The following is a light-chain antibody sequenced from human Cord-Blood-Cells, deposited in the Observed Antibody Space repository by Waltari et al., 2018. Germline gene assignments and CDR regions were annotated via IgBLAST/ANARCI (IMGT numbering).Light chain of an antibody. Sequence: DIQMTQSPSSLSASVGDRVTITCQASQDIINYLNWYQQKPGKAPKLLIYDASNLETGVPSRFSGSGSGTDFTFTISRLQPEDIATYYCQQYDNLPPYSFGQGTKLEIK. J-gene: IGKJ2*03. CDR1: QDIINY. V-gene: IGKV1-33*01. CDR3: QQYDNLPPYS. CDR2: DAS.